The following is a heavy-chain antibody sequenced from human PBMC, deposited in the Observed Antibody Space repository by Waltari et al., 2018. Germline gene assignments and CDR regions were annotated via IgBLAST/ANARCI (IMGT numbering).Heavy chain of an antibody. CDR2: VSSGTGHV. CDR3: ARDSGYGYGGDMDV. Sequence: ELQLVETGGGVVKPGGSLAISCTASGFTFDIYSMNWVRQAPGKGLEWVALVSSGTGHVYYADSVRGRFTTSRDDAKNSMFLQMKSLRAEDTGVYYCARDSGYGYGGDMDVWGKGTSVTVSS. CDR1: GFTFDIYS. V-gene: IGHV3-21*02. D-gene: IGHD5-18*01. J-gene: IGHJ6*03.